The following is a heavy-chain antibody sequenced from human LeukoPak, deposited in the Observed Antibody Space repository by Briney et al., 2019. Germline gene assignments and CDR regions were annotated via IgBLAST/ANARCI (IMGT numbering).Heavy chain of an antibody. CDR1: GVTFSSYS. CDR3: ARGWSKYDFWSGYYTRTFDY. D-gene: IGHD3-3*01. J-gene: IGHJ4*02. V-gene: IGHV3-21*01. CDR2: MSSSSSYI. Sequence: GGSLRLSCTASGVTFSSYSKNWVRNPPPQGLEWVSSMSSSSSYIYYADSVKGRFTIFRDNAKNSLYLQMNGLRAGDTVVYYCARGWSKYDFWSGYYTRTFDYLVRGTLVTVCS.